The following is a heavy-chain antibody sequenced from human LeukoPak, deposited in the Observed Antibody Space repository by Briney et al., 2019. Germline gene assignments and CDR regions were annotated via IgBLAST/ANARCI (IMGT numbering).Heavy chain of an antibody. CDR1: GGSISSSSYY. Sequence: SETLSLTCTVPGGSISSSSYYWGWIRQPPGKGLECIGIIYYSGTTYNNPSLKSRVTISVDTSKNQFSLKLSSVTAADTAVYYCARLLWFGELLLDYWGQGTLVTVSS. CDR2: IYYSGTT. CDR3: ARLLWFGELLLDY. J-gene: IGHJ4*02. V-gene: IGHV4-39*01. D-gene: IGHD3-10*01.